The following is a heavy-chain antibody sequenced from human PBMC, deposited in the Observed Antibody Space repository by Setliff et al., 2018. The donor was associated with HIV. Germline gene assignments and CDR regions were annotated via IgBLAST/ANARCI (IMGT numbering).Heavy chain of an antibody. CDR3: AEEGLHLEPRRSDAFDF. J-gene: IGHJ3*01. D-gene: IGHD1-1*01. Sequence: GGSLRLSCVASGFSFSTHAMHWVRQTPVKGLEWVAVIWYDGTTKFYADSVKGRFTISRDDSKNTLYLQMNSLRAEDTATYHCAEEGLHLEPRRSDAFDFWGQGTRVTVSS. CDR2: IWYDGTTK. CDR1: GFSFSTHA. V-gene: IGHV3-33*06.